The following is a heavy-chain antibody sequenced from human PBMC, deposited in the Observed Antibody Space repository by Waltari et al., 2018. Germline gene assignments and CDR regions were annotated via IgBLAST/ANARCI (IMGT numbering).Heavy chain of an antibody. CDR2: INAGNGNT. D-gene: IGHD2-21*01. CDR3: ARDGDSTYNWFDP. V-gene: IGHV1-3*01. CDR1: GYTFTSYA. J-gene: IGHJ5*02. Sequence: QVQLVQSGAEVKKPGASVKVSCKASGYTFTSYAMHWVRQAPGQRLEWMGWINAGNGNTKYSQKFQGRVTITRDTSASTAYMELSSLRSEDTAVYYCARDGDSTYNWFDPWGQGTLVTVSS.